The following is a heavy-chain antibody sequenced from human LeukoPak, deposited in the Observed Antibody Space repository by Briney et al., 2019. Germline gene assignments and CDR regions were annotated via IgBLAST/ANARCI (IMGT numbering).Heavy chain of an antibody. CDR2: LSPDGGSS. J-gene: IGHJ4*02. Sequence: GGSLRLSGAASGFTFSTYLMHWVRQAPGKGLGWVSRLSPDGGSSIYADSVKGRFTVSRDNAKNTLYLQMNSLRADDTAVYYCTRSPSLGGSYWGFDYWGQGTLFTVSS. CDR3: TRSPSLGGSYWGFDY. CDR1: GFTFSTYL. V-gene: IGHV3-74*01. D-gene: IGHD1-26*01.